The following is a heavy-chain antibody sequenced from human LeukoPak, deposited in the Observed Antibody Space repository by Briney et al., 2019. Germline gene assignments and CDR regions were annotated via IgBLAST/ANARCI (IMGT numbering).Heavy chain of an antibody. V-gene: IGHV4-59*01. CDR3: ARYGLIRGFEY. CDR2: IYYSGST. Sequence: SETLSLTCTVSGGSISSYYWSWIRQPPGKELEWIGYIYYSGSTNYSPSLKSRVTISVDTSKNQFSLKLSSVTAADTAVYYCARYGLIRGFEYWGQGTLVTVSS. D-gene: IGHD3-16*01. J-gene: IGHJ4*02. CDR1: GGSISSYY.